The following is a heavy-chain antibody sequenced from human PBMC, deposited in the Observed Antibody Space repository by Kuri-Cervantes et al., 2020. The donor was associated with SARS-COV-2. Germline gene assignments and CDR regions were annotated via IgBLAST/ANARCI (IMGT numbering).Heavy chain of an antibody. Sequence: ASVKVSCKASGYTFTSYGISWVRQAPGQGLEWMGWISAYNGNTNYAQKLQGRVTMTTETSTSTAYMELRSLRADDTAVYYCARAPGYCSGGSCYSGGGYWGQGTLVTVSS. V-gene: IGHV1-18*01. D-gene: IGHD2-15*01. CDR1: GYTFTSYG. CDR2: ISAYNGNT. J-gene: IGHJ4*02. CDR3: ARAPGYCSGGSCYSGGGY.